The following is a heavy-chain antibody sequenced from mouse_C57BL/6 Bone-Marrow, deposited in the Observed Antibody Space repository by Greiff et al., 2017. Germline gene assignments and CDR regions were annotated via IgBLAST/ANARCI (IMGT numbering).Heavy chain of an antibody. D-gene: IGHD1-1*01. V-gene: IGHV3-6*01. CDR1: GYSITSGYY. J-gene: IGHJ2*01. CDR3: ARGYYYGSSYLDY. Sequence: ESGPGLVKPSQSLSLTCSVTGYSITSGYYWNWIRQFPGNKLEWMGYISYDGSNNYNPSLQNRISITRDTSKNQFFLKLNSVTTEDTATYDCARGYYYGSSYLDYWGQGTTLTVSS. CDR2: ISYDGSN.